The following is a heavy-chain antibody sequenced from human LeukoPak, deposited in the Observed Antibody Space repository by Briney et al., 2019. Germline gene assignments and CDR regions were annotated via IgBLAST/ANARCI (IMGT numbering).Heavy chain of an antibody. CDR2: ISSSSSYI. D-gene: IGHD6-13*01. CDR1: GFTFSSYA. J-gene: IGHJ4*02. CDR3: ASWAYSSSWYSDY. Sequence: GGSLRLSCAASGFTFSSYAMSWVRQAPGKGLEWVSSISSSSSYIYYADSVKGRFTISRDNAKNSLYLQMNSLRAEDTAVYYCASWAYSSSWYSDYWGQGTLVTVSS. V-gene: IGHV3-21*01.